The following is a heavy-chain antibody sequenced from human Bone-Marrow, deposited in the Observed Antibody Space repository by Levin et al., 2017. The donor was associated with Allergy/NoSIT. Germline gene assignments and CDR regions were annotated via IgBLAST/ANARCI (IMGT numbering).Heavy chain of an antibody. V-gene: IGHV2-5*02. J-gene: IGHJ4*02. D-gene: IGHD3-10*01. CDR2: IYWDNDR. CDR3: AHRRVQTGFWDWGDFDY. Sequence: KLSGPTLVKPTQTLTVTCTFSGFSLTTSGVGVGWIRQPPGKALEYLALIYWDNDRRYSPSLKSRLTIAKDTSKNQVVLTMTNVDPVDTATYYCAHRRVQTGFWDWGDFDYGGQGILVTVSS. CDR1: GFSLTTSGVG.